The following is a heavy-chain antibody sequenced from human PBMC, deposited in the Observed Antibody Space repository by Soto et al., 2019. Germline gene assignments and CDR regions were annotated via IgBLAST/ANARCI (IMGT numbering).Heavy chain of an antibody. V-gene: IGHV1-8*01. Sequence: ASVKVSCKASGYTFTSYDINWVQQATGQGLEWMGWMNPNSGNTGYAQKFQGRVTMTRNTSISTAYMELSSLRSEDTAVYYCARLTYYDFWSGYYGSDYYYYMDVWGKGTTVTVSS. CDR3: ARLTYYDFWSGYYGSDYYYYMDV. J-gene: IGHJ6*03. D-gene: IGHD3-3*01. CDR2: MNPNSGNT. CDR1: GYTFTSYD.